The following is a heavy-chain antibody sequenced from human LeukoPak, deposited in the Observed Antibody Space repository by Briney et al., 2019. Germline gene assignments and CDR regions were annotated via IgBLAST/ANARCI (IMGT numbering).Heavy chain of an antibody. Sequence: SETLSLTCTVSGGSISSSSYYWGWIRQPPGKGLEWIGSIYYSGSTYYNPSLESRVTISVDTSKNQFSLKLSSVTAADTAVYYCAREFTAVAVAGTSPTELGWFDPWGQGTLVTVSS. J-gene: IGHJ5*02. CDR1: GGSISSSSYY. CDR3: AREFTAVAVAGTSPTELGWFDP. D-gene: IGHD6-19*01. CDR2: IYYSGST. V-gene: IGHV4-39*07.